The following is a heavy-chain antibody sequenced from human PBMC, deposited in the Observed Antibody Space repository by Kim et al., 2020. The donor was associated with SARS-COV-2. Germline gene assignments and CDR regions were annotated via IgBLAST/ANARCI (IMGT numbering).Heavy chain of an antibody. J-gene: IGHJ3*02. D-gene: IGHD1-26*01. CDR3: ARGSGNAFDI. Sequence: TYYADSVKGRFNIPRHNSKNTLYLQMNSLRAEDTAVYYCARGSGNAFDIWGQGTMVSVSS. V-gene: IGHV3-53*01. CDR2: T.